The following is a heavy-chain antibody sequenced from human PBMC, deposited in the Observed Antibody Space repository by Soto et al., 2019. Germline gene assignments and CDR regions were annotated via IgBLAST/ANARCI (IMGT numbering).Heavy chain of an antibody. CDR1: GFTFSSYS. Sequence: EVQLVESGGGLVQPGGSLRLSCAASGFTFSSYSMNWVRQAPGKGLEWVSYISSSSSTIYYADSVKGRFTISRDNAKNSLYLQMNSLRADDTAVYYCARDTLGFDPWGQGTLVTVSS. CDR3: ARDTLGFDP. CDR2: ISSSSSTI. V-gene: IGHV3-48*01. J-gene: IGHJ5*02.